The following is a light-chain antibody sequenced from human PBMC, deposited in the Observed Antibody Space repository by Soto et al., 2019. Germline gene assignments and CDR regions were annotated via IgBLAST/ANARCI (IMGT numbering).Light chain of an antibody. J-gene: IGLJ2*01. CDR3: CSFAGINVV. Sequence: QSVLTQPPSASGSPGQSVTISCTGTSSDVGGYNYVSWYQQHPDKVPKLMIFEVSKRPSGVPDRFSGSKSGNTASLTVSGLQAEDEAHYYCCSFAGINVVFGGGTKLTVL. CDR1: SSDVGGYNY. CDR2: EVS. V-gene: IGLV2-8*01.